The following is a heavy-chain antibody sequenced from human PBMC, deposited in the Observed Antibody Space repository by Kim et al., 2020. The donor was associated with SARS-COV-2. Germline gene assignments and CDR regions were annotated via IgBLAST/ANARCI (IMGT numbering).Heavy chain of an antibody. CDR2: IYYSGST. CDR1: GGSISSGDYY. J-gene: IGHJ4*02. V-gene: IGHV4-30-4*01. Sequence: SETLSLTCTVSGGSISSGDYYWSWIRQPPGKGLEWIGYIYYSGSTYYNPSLKSRVNISVDTSKNQFSLKLSSVTAADTAVYYCARELTGTTSEWGQGTLVTVSS. CDR3: ARELTGTTSE. D-gene: IGHD1-7*01.